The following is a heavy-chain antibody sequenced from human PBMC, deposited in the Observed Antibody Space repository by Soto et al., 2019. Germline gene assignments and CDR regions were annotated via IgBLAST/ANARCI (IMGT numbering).Heavy chain of an antibody. V-gene: IGHV1-69*01. CDR3: ARGGVDVVATSAFDY. CDR2: INPILGTP. Sequence: QVQLVQSGAEVRKPGSSVKVSCKASGLTYSSSAISWVRQAPGQGPEWMGGINPILGTPDYAPKFQGRVTITADESTSTVYMDLLSLRSEDTAMYYCARGGVDVVATSAFDYWGQGTLVTVSS. J-gene: IGHJ4*02. CDR1: GLTYSSSA. D-gene: IGHD5-12*01.